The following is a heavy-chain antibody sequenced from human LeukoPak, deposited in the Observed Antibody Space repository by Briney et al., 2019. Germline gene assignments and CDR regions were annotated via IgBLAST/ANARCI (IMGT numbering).Heavy chain of an antibody. J-gene: IGHJ4*02. V-gene: IGHV4-31*03. CDR1: GGSISSGGYY. Sequence: SQTLSLTCTVSGGSISSGGYYWSWIRQHPGKGLEWIGYIYYSGSTYYNPSLKSRVTISVDTSKNQFSLKLSSVTAADTAVYYCASSRFGGDYFDYWGQGTLVTVSS. CDR2: IYYSGST. CDR3: ASSRFGGDYFDY. D-gene: IGHD3-10*02.